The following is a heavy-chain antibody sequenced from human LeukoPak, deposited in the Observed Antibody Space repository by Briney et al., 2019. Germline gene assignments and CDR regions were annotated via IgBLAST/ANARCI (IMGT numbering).Heavy chain of an antibody. J-gene: IGHJ4*02. Sequence: ASVTLSCKASGYAFIKYGISWVRQAPGEGLEWLGWIDANNGDTNYAQKVRVRVTMTTDTSTTTAYMELRSLRSDDTAVYYCARDPDGDNDFDFWGQGTLVTVSS. CDR3: ARDPDGDNDFDF. CDR1: GYAFIKYG. V-gene: IGHV1-18*01. D-gene: IGHD4-17*01. CDR2: IDANNGDT.